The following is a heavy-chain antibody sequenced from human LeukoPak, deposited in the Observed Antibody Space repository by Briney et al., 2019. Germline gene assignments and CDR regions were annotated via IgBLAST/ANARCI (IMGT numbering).Heavy chain of an antibody. CDR2: IFPGDSDT. CDR3: ARHFTTRGNYYDSSRYYYSDY. D-gene: IGHD3-22*01. J-gene: IGHJ4*02. V-gene: IGHV5-51*01. CDR1: GYSFTSFW. Sequence: PGESLKISCKGSGYSFTSFWIGWVRQMPGKGLEWMGIIFPGDSDTRYGPSFQGQVTISADKSISTAYLQWSSLKASDTAMYYCARHFTTRGNYYDSSRYYYSDYWGQGTLVTVSS.